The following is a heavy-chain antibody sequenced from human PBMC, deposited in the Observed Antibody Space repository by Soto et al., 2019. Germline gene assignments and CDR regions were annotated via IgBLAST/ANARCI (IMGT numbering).Heavy chain of an antibody. CDR2: IKAAGGDA. V-gene: IGHV3-23*01. J-gene: IGHJ4*02. CDR1: GFTFSSYP. Sequence: EVQLLGSGGGLVRPGGSLRLSCAGSGFTFSSYPMSWVRQAPGKGPEWVAAIKAAGGDAYYAGSVKGRFTISRDNFNDFLYLQMNSLTVEDTAMYYCKRDVGASSPPGGDYWGQGTLVTVSS. CDR3: KRDVGASSPPGGDY. D-gene: IGHD2-15*01.